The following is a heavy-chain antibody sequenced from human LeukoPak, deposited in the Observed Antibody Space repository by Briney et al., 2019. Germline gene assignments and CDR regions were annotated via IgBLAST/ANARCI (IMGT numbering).Heavy chain of an antibody. D-gene: IGHD1-26*01. CDR1: GFTFNTYS. J-gene: IGHJ6*03. V-gene: IGHV3-21*01. CDR3: ARDPYSGSYGDYYYYYMDV. Sequence: GGSLRLSCAASGFTFNTYSMSWVRQAPGKGLEWVAIISRTSESIFYADSVKGRFTISRDNAKNSLYLQMNSLRPEDTAVYYCARDPYSGSYGDYYYYYMDVWGKGTTVTISS. CDR2: ISRTSESI.